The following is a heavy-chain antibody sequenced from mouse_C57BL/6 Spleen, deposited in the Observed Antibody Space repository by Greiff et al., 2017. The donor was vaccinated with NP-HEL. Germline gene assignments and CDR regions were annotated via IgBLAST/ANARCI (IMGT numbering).Heavy chain of an antibody. CDR2: IDPEDGET. CDR1: GFNIKDYY. Sequence: EVKLMESGAELVKPGASVKLSCTASGFNIKDYYMHWVKQRTEQGLEWIGRIDPEDGETKYAPKFQGKATITADTSSNTAYLQLSSLTSEDTAVYYCARGYQSPYWYFDVWGTGTTVTVSS. V-gene: IGHV14-2*01. CDR3: ARGYQSPYWYFDV. D-gene: IGHD2-2*01. J-gene: IGHJ1*03.